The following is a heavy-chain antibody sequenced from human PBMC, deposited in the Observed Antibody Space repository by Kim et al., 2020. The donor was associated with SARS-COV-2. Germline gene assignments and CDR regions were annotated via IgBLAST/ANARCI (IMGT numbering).Heavy chain of an antibody. CDR3: ATLSKGGGYEGY. V-gene: IGHV4-39*01. CDR1: GGSISSSSYY. J-gene: IGHJ4*02. CDR2: IYYSGST. Sequence: SETLSLTCTVSGGSISSSSYYWGWIRQPPGKGLEWIGSIYYSGSTYYNPSLKSRVTISVDTSKNQFSLKLSSVTAADTAVYYCATLSKGGGYEGYWGQGTLVTVSS. D-gene: IGHD5-12*01.